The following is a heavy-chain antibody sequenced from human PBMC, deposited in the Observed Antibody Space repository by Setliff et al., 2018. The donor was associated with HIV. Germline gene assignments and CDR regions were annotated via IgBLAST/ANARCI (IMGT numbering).Heavy chain of an antibody. CDR3: VRGRGPMHGDGNSGWDPWYFDL. V-gene: IGHV4-34*01. CDR1: GGSFSGYY. CDR2: INHSGST. J-gene: IGHJ2*01. D-gene: IGHD6-19*01. Sequence: SETLSLTCAVYGGSFSGYYWSWIRQPPGKGLEWIGEINHSGSTNYNPSLKSRVTISVDTSKNQFSLKLTSVSAADTAVYYCVRGRGPMHGDGNSGWDPWYFDLWGRGTLVTVSS.